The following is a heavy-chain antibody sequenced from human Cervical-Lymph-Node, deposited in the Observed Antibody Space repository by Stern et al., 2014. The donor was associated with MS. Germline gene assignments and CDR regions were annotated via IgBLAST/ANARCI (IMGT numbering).Heavy chain of an antibody. D-gene: IGHD6-13*01. CDR3: ASAYSSSHYYFDY. Sequence: VQLVESGGGVVQPGRSLRLSCAASGFSFSRYAMHWVRQAPGKGLEWVALIWYDGSNPYYADSVTVRLTISRDNFKNTLYLQMNSLRAEDTAVYYCASAYSSSHYYFDYWGQGTLVTVSS. CDR1: GFSFSRYA. V-gene: IGHV3-33*01. CDR2: IWYDGSNP. J-gene: IGHJ4*02.